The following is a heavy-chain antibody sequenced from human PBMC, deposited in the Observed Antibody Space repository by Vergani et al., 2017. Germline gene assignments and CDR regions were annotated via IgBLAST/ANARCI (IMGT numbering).Heavy chain of an antibody. CDR2: ITAIGSA. D-gene: IGHD3-10*01. V-gene: IGHV4-34*02. J-gene: IGHJ4*02. CDR1: GGSLSGYF. Sequence: QVHLQQRGAGVLKPSETLSLTCGVIGGSLSGYFWSWIRQSPGRGLEWIGEITAIGSAKYSPSATSRVTISVETSRGEFTLTVTSVTAADTGLYFCASRRPRLNLGSKSNAGTFESLGQGTLVTGSS. CDR3: ASRRPRLNLGSKSNAGTFES.